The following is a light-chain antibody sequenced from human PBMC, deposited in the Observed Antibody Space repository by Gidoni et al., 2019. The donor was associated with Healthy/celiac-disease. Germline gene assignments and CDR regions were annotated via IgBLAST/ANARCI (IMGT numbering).Light chain of an antibody. CDR1: QSVSSSY. V-gene: IGKV3-20*01. J-gene: IGKJ1*01. CDR3: QQYGSSPRGGESWT. Sequence: EIVLTQSPGTLSLSPGERATLSCRASQSVSSSYLAWYQQKPGQAPRLLIYGASSRATGIPDRFSGSGSGTDFTLTISRLEPEDFAVYYCQQYGSSPRGGESWTFXQXTKVEIK. CDR2: GAS.